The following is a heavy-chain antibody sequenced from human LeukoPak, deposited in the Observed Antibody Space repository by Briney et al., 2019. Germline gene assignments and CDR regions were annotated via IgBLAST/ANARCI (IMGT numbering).Heavy chain of an antibody. CDR2: IYNSGST. J-gene: IGHJ4*02. CDR1: GFTVGYNY. V-gene: IGHV3-66*04. D-gene: IGHD1-14*01. CDR3: ARRSNPPGRIDH. Sequence: GGSLRLSCAASGFTVGYNYMTWVRQAPGKGLEWVAAIYNSGSTYYADSVKGRFTISRDNSKNTMYLQMNSLKVEDTAVYYCARRSNPPGRIDHWGQGTLVTVSS.